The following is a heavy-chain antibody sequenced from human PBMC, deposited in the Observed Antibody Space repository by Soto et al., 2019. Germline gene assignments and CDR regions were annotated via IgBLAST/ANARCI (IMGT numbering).Heavy chain of an antibody. CDR2: ISSNGGST. CDR3: AREGLGGYSGSFDY. D-gene: IGHD5-12*01. Sequence: EVQLVASGGGLVQPGGSLRLSCAASGFTFSSYAMHWVRQAPGKGLEYVSAISSNGGSTYYANSVKGRFTISRDNSKNTLYLQMGSLRAEDMAVYYCAREGLGGYSGSFDYWGQGTLVTVSS. V-gene: IGHV3-64*01. CDR1: GFTFSSYA. J-gene: IGHJ4*02.